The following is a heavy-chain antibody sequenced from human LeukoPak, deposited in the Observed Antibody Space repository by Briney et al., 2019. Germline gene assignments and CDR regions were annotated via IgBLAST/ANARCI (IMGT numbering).Heavy chain of an antibody. Sequence: GGSLRLSCAASGFTFSSFGMHWVRQAPGKGLEWVAVISYDGTNPYYADSVKGRFTISRDNSKNTLFLHMNSLRAEDTAVYYCAKDFGRITLVRGVIRASGLDSWGQGTLVTVSS. CDR1: GFTFSSFG. CDR2: ISYDGTNP. V-gene: IGHV3-30*18. CDR3: AKDFGRITLVRGVIRASGLDS. D-gene: IGHD3-10*01. J-gene: IGHJ5*01.